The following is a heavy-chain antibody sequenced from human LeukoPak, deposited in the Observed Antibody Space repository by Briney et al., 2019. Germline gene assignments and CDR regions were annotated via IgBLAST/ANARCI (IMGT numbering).Heavy chain of an antibody. V-gene: IGHV1-69*13. CDR3: TLFYCTNGVCYKDYYYGMDV. CDR2: IIPIFGTA. J-gene: IGHJ6*02. Sequence: SVKVSCKASGGTFSSYAISWVRQAPGQGLEWMGGIIPIFGTANYAQKFQGRVTITADESTSTAYMELSSLRSEDTAAYYCTLFYCTNGVCYKDYYYGMDVWGQGTTVTVSS. D-gene: IGHD2-8*01. CDR1: GGTFSSYA.